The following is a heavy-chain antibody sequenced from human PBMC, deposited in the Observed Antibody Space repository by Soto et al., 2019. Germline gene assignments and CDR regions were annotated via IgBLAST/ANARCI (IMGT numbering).Heavy chain of an antibody. CDR3: ARRGYYDFWSGTLGYYGMDV. V-gene: IGHV1-18*04. J-gene: IGHJ6*02. Sequence: QVQLVQSGAEVKKPGASVKVSCKASGYTFTSYGISWVRQAPGQGLEWMGWISAYNGNTNYAQKLQGRVTMTTDTSTSTAYMELRSLRSDDTAAYYCARRGYYDFWSGTLGYYGMDVWGQGTTVTVSS. CDR2: ISAYNGNT. CDR1: GYTFTSYG. D-gene: IGHD3-3*01.